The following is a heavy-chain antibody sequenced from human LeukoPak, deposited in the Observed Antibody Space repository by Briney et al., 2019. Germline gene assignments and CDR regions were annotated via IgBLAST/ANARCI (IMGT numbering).Heavy chain of an antibody. Sequence: SETLSLTCTVSGGSISSYYWSWIRQPPRKGLEWIGYIYYSGSTNYNPSLKSRVTISVDTSKNQFSLKLSSVTAADTAVYYCAREGFAFDIWGQGTMVTVSS. CDR3: AREGFAFDI. CDR2: IYYSGST. J-gene: IGHJ3*02. V-gene: IGHV4-59*01. CDR1: GGSISSYY.